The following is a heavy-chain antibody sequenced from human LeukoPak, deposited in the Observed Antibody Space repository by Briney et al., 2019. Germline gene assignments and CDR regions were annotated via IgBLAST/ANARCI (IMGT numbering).Heavy chain of an antibody. J-gene: IGHJ4*02. CDR3: ASCSYGDHLYYFDY. D-gene: IGHD4-17*01. CDR1: GFTFSGYS. Sequence: GGSLRLSCAASGFTFSGYSMNWVRQAPGKGLEWVSSLSRTSSYIYYADSVKGRFTISRDDAKDSLYLRMNSLRAEGTAVYYCASCSYGDHLYYFDYWGQGTLVTVSS. V-gene: IGHV3-21*01. CDR2: LSRTSSYI.